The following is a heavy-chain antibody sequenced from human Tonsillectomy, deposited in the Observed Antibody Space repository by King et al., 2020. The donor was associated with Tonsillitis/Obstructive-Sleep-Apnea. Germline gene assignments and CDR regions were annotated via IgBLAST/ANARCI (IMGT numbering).Heavy chain of an antibody. CDR1: GASFSGYY. J-gene: IGHJ4*02. CDR3: AREGKDGYDDFWGVYFDY. D-gene: IGHD3-3*01. CDR2: INHSGTT. Sequence: VQLQQWGTGLLKPSETLSLTCAVYGASFSGYYWSWIRQPPGKGLEWIGEINHSGTTNYNPSLKSRLTISIDTSKKQFSLRLGSVTAADTAVHYCAREGKDGYDDFWGVYFDYWGQETLVTVSS. V-gene: IGHV4-34*01.